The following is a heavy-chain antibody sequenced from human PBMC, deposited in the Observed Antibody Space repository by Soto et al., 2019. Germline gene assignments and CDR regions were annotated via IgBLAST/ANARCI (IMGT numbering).Heavy chain of an antibody. CDR1: GGSTSSGDYY. CDR2: IYYSGST. D-gene: IGHD3-22*01. CDR3: ARVMYYYDSSGYWNWFDP. V-gene: IGHV4-30-4*01. Sequence: PSETLSLTCTVSGGSTSSGDYYWSWIRQPPGKGLEWIGYIYYSGSTYYNPSLKSRVTISVDTSKNQFSLKLSSVTAADTAVYYCARVMYYYDSSGYWNWFDPWGQGTLVTVSS. J-gene: IGHJ5*02.